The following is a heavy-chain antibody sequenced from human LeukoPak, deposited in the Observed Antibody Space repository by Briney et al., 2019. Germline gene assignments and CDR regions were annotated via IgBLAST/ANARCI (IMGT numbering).Heavy chain of an antibody. CDR2: MNLDGSEK. J-gene: IGHJ5*02. V-gene: IGHV3-7*01. CDR1: GFTFTSHW. CDR3: ARLGKQLLTRWFDP. Sequence: PGGSLRLSCAASGFTFTSHWMSWVRQAPGKGLEWVARMNLDGSEKYYVDPAKGRFTISRDNAKTSLYLEMNSLRAEDTAVYYCARLGKQLLTRWFDPWGQGTLVTVSS. D-gene: IGHD2-2*01.